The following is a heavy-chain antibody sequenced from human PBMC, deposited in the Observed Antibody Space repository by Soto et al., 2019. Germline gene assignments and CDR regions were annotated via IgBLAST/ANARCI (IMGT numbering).Heavy chain of an antibody. CDR2: IYWDDDN. D-gene: IGHD3-3*01. CDR1: GFSLTTSGVG. J-gene: IGHJ4*02. Sequence: QITLNESGPTPVKPRQTLTLTCTFSGFSLTTSGVGVGWIRQSPGKAPEWLALIYWDDDNRYSTSLKSRLTITKDTSKNQVVLTMADLDPADTATYYCAHRVLRTVFGLVTTTAIYFDFWGQGTPGAVSS. V-gene: IGHV2-5*02. CDR3: AHRVLRTVFGLVTTTAIYFDF.